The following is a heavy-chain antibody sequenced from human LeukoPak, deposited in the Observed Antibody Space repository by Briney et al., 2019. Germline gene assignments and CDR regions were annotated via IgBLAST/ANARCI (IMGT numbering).Heavy chain of an antibody. CDR2: VSSSGSNT. J-gene: IGHJ4*02. CDR1: GFTFSVSV. Sequence: GGSLRLSCAASGFTFSVSVMNWVRQAPGKGLEWVSGVSSSGSNTYYAESVKGRFTTSRDNHKNTVHLQMNSLRVEDTAMYYCAKEGGYASSWIWGQGILVTVSS. CDR3: AKEGGYASSWI. D-gene: IGHD6-13*01. V-gene: IGHV3-23*05.